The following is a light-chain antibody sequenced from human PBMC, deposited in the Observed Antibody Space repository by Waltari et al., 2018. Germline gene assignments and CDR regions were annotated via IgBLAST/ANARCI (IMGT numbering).Light chain of an antibody. J-gene: IGKJ2*01. Sequence: EIVMTQSPATLSVSPGERATLSCRASQSVSSNLAWYQQKPGQAPRLPIFGASTRTTGIPARFSGSGSGTEFTLTISSLQSEDFAVYYCLQYTNWPRTFGQGTKLEIK. V-gene: IGKV3-15*01. CDR3: LQYTNWPRT. CDR2: GAS. CDR1: QSVSSN.